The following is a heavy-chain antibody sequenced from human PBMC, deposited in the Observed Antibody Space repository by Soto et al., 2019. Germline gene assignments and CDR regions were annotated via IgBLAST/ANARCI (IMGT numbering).Heavy chain of an antibody. D-gene: IGHD3-3*01. CDR2: IYYTGNT. Sequence: XSRTCTVSGGSVGPGSYYLSWIRQHPGRGLEWIGYIYYTGNTYYNPALNMRVAISADTSKNQFSLKLTSVTAADTAVYYCARAPRSAYYHDLWGQGTLVTASS. V-gene: IGHV4-31*03. CDR3: ARAPRSAYYHDL. CDR1: GGSVGPGSYY. J-gene: IGHJ5*02.